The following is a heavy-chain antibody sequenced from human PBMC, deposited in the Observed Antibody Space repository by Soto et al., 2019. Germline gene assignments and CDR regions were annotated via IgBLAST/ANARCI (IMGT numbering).Heavy chain of an antibody. V-gene: IGHV1-18*01. J-gene: IGHJ4*02. CDR1: GYTFSSYF. CDR3: ARDLPPVDY. Sequence: ASVKVSCKASGYTFSSYFISWVRQAPGQGLEWMGRISAYNGNTNYAQNIQGRVTITTDTSTSTTKIEMRSLRSNNTAVYYCARDLPPVDYWGQGTLVTVS. CDR2: ISAYNGNT.